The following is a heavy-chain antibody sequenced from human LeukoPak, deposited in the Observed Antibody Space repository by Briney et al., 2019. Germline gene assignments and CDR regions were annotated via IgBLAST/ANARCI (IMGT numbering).Heavy chain of an antibody. Sequence: PSETLSLTCTVSGGSISSGSYYWSWIRQPAGKGLEWIGRIYTSGSTNYNPSLKSRVTISVDTSKNQFSLKLSSVTAADTAVYYCARAAEWFQGHNWFDPWGQGTLVTVSS. D-gene: IGHD3-3*01. CDR2: IYTSGST. CDR3: ARAAEWFQGHNWFDP. J-gene: IGHJ5*02. V-gene: IGHV4-61*02. CDR1: GGSISSGSYY.